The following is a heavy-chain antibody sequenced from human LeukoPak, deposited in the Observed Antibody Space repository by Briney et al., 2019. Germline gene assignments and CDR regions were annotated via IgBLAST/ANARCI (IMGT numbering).Heavy chain of an antibody. D-gene: IGHD2-21*02. CDR3: AKDSVTYYFDY. V-gene: IGHV3-30*18. CDR1: GFTFSSYG. J-gene: IGHJ4*02. Sequence: PGGSLRLSCAASGFTFSSYGMHWVRQAPGKGLEWVAVISYDGSNKYHADSVKGRFTISRDNSKNTLYLQMNSLRAEDTAVYYCAKDSVTYYFDYWGQGTLVTVSS. CDR2: ISYDGSNK.